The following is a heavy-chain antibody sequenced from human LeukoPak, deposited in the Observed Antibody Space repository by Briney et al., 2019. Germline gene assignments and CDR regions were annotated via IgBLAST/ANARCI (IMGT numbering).Heavy chain of an antibody. CDR2: ISAYNGNT. J-gene: IGHJ6*02. Sequence: ASVTVSCKASGYTFTSYGISWVRQATGQGLEWMGWISAYNGNTNYAQKLQGRVTMTTDTSTSTAYMELRSLRSDDTAVYYCARAGDRIAASISYYYYGMDVWGQGTTVTVSS. D-gene: IGHD6-13*01. CDR1: GYTFTSYG. CDR3: ARAGDRIAASISYYYYGMDV. V-gene: IGHV1-18*01.